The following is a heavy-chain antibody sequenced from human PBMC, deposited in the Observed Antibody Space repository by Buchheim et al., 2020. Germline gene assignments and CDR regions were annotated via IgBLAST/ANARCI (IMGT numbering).Heavy chain of an antibody. D-gene: IGHD6-19*01. V-gene: IGHV3-48*01. J-gene: IGHJ6*02. CDR3: ARAHNTGWLYNAMDV. Sequence: EVQLVESGGGLVQPGESLRLSCTASGFTFSLSSMNWVRQAPGQGLEWISYITSTSSTMYYADSVQGRFTTSRDNARNSLYLQMNNLRAEDTALYYCARAHNTGWLYNAMDVWGQGTT. CDR2: ITSTSSTM. CDR1: GFTFSLSS.